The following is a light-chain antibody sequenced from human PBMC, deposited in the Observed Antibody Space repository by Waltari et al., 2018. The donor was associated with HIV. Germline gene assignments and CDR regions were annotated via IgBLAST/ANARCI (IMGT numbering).Light chain of an antibody. CDR3: QQYYSPPYT. CDR1: QTILYNYKNKDS. V-gene: IGKV4-1*01. J-gene: IGKJ2*01. CDR2: LAS. Sequence: EILMTQSPESLAVALGEKATLNCKFSQTILYNYKNKDSLAWYQQRPGQPPKLLIYLASTRESGVPDRFTGSGSGTDFTLTISSLQAEDVAVYYCQQYYSPPYTFGQGTELQIK.